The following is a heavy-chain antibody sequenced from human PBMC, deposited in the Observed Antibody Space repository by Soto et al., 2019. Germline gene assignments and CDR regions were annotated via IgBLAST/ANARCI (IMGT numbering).Heavy chain of an antibody. V-gene: IGHV1-18*01. J-gene: IGHJ6*02. CDR3: ERDNGFGESDV. CDR2: ISAYNGNT. D-gene: IGHD3-10*01. Sequence: QVQLVQSGAEVKKPGASVKVSCKASGYTFTSYGITWVRQAPVQGLVWMGWISAYNGNTNYAQKLQGRVTMPTDTSTSTAYMELRCWRSDNTDGYYWERDNGFGESDVWGQGTTVTVSS. CDR1: GYTFTSYG.